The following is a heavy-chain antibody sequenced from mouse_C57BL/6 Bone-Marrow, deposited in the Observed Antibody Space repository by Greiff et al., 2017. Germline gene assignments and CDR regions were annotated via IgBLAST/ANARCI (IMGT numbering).Heavy chain of an antibody. D-gene: IGHD4-1*01. Sequence: VQLQQPGAELVKPGASVKMSCKASGYTFTSYWITWVKQRPGQGLEWIGDIYPTSGRTNYNEKFKSKAILTVDTSSNTAYMPLSSLTSEDSEVFYCARSGPLGRSFDYWGQGTTLTGSS. V-gene: IGHV1-55*01. CDR3: ARSGPLGRSFDY. J-gene: IGHJ2*01. CDR1: GYTFTSYW. CDR2: IYPTSGRT.